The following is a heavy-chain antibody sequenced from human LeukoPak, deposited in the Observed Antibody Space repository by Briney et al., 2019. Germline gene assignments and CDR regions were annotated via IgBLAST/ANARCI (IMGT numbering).Heavy chain of an antibody. CDR1: GYTFTSYG. D-gene: IGHD2-15*01. V-gene: IGHV1-18*01. J-gene: IGHJ4*02. CDR3: AREPRADCSGGSCYIPFDY. Sequence: ASVKVSCKASGYTFTSYGISWVRQAPGQGLEWMGWISAYNGNTNYAQKLQGRVTMTTDTSTSTAYVELRSLRSDDTAVYYCAREPRADCSGGSCYIPFDYWGQGTLVTVSS. CDR2: ISAYNGNT.